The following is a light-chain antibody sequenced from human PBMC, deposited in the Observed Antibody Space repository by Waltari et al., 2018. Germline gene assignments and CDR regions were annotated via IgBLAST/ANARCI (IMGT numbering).Light chain of an antibody. J-gene: IGKJ1*01. Sequence: EIIMTQSPATLSLSPGERATLSCRASQNVNSNLAWYQQKPGQAPRFLIYGASIRATGIPARFSGSGSGTQFTLTINSLQSEDSAVYFCQQHNDWPPWTFGQGTKVELK. CDR2: GAS. V-gene: IGKV3-15*01. CDR1: QNVNSN. CDR3: QQHNDWPPWT.